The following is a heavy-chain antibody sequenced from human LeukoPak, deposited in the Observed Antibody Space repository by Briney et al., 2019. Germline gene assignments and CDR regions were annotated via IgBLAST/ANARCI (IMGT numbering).Heavy chain of an antibody. J-gene: IGHJ3*02. V-gene: IGHV1-18*01. Sequence: GASVKVSCKASGYTFTSYGISWVRQAPGQGLEWMGWISAYNGNTNYAQKLQGRVTMTRDTSTSTVYMELSSLRSEDTAVYYCAREAEYSSSSVAFDIWGQGTMVTVSS. CDR2: ISAYNGNT. CDR1: GYTFTSYG. CDR3: AREAEYSSSSVAFDI. D-gene: IGHD6-6*01.